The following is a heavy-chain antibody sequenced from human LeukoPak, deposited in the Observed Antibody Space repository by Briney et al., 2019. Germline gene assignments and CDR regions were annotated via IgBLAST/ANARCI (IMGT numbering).Heavy chain of an antibody. V-gene: IGHV3-7*01. Sequence: GGSLRLSCAASGFTFSSYWMRWVRQAPGKGLEWVANIKQDGSEKYYVDSVKGRFTISRDSAKNSLYLQMNSLRAEDTAVYYCAREVGVVVPAATYYYYYMDVWGKGTTVTVSS. CDR2: IKQDGSEK. J-gene: IGHJ6*03. CDR1: GFTFSSYW. D-gene: IGHD2-2*01. CDR3: AREVGVVVPAATYYYYYMDV.